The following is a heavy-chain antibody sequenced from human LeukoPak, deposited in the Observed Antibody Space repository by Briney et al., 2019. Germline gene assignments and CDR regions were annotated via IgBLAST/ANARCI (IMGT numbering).Heavy chain of an antibody. V-gene: IGHV3-9*03. J-gene: IGHJ4*02. CDR2: ISWNSGSI. CDR3: AKSGAPFIVGATSPFDY. CDR1: GFAFDDYA. Sequence: GRSLRLSCAASGFAFDDYAMHRVRQAPGKGLEWVSGISWNSGSIGYADSVKGRFTISRDNAKNSLYLQMNSLRAEDMALYYCAKSGAPFIVGATSPFDYWGQGTLVTVSS. D-gene: IGHD1-26*01.